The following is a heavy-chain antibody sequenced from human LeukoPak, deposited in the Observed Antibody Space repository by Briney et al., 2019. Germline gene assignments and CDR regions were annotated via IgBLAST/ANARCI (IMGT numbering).Heavy chain of an antibody. CDR3: ARGVGDYCSGGSCYYFDS. J-gene: IGHJ4*02. D-gene: IGHD2-15*01. V-gene: IGHV3-9*03. Sequence: GRSLRLSCVASGFTFDDYAMHWVRQAPGKGLEWVSGISWNGDSIGYADSVKGRFTISRDNDTNSLYLQIHSLRPEDMALYYCARGVGDYCSGGSCYYFDSWGQGTLVTVSS. CDR2: ISWNGDSI. CDR1: GFTFDDYA.